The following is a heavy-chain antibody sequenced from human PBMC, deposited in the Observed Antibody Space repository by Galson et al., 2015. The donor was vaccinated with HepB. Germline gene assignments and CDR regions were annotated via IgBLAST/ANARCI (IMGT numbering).Heavy chain of an antibody. Sequence: LRLSCAASGFTFSSYAMHWVRQAPGKGLEWVAVISYDGSNKYYADSVKGRFTISRDNSKNTLYLQMNSLRAEDTAVYYCARAELWFGNSAFDIWGQGTMVTVSS. D-gene: IGHD3-10*01. CDR1: GFTFSSYA. J-gene: IGHJ3*02. CDR3: ARAELWFGNSAFDI. CDR2: ISYDGSNK. V-gene: IGHV3-30*04.